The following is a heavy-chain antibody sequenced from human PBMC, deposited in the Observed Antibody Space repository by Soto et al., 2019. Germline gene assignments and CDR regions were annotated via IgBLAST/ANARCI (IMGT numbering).Heavy chain of an antibody. Sequence: GGSLRLSCVASGFIFEDYDMHWVRQVPGKGLEWVSSISSNSGAIKYADSVKGRFILSRDNAKNSMYLEMNSLRAEDTAVYYCAKRYDFWSGYEVYFDYWGQGTLVTVS. CDR3: AKRYDFWSGYEVYFDY. D-gene: IGHD3-3*01. CDR1: GFIFEDYD. V-gene: IGHV3-9*01. CDR2: ISSNSGAI. J-gene: IGHJ4*02.